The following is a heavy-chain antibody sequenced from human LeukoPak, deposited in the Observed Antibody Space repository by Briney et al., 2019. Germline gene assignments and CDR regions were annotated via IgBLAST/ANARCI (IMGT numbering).Heavy chain of an antibody. CDR3: AKLQGRVYGAPDY. Sequence: GGSLRVSCAASGFTFSTYTMSWFRQAPGKGLEWVSAISGSGDNTYYADSVKGRFTLSRDNSKNTVYLQMNSLRAEDTAVYYCAKLQGRVYGAPDYWGQGTLVTVSS. D-gene: IGHD4/OR15-4a*01. CDR1: GFTFSTYT. V-gene: IGHV3-23*01. CDR2: ISGSGDNT. J-gene: IGHJ4*02.